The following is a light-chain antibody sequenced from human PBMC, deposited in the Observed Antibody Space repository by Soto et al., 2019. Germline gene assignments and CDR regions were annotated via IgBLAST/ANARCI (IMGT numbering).Light chain of an antibody. CDR2: WAS. Sequence: DIVMTQSPDSLAVSLGERATINCKSSQSVIYSANNKNCIAWYQQKPGQPPKLLIYWASTRESGVPDRFSGSGSGTDFTLTISSLQAEDVAVYYCQQYLGIPRTFGQGTKVEIK. CDR1: QSVIYSANNKNC. V-gene: IGKV4-1*01. J-gene: IGKJ1*01. CDR3: QQYLGIPRT.